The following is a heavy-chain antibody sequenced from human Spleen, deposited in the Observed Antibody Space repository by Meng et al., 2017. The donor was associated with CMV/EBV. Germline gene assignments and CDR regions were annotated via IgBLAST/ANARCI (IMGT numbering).Heavy chain of an antibody. V-gene: IGHV4-39*01. J-gene: IGHJ6*02. Sequence: SETLSLTCTVYGGSIRSYYWGWIRQPPGKGLEWIGSIYYSGSTYYNPSLKSRVTISVDTSKNQFSLKLSSVTAADTAVYYCARRISISNYGMDVWGQGTTVTVSS. CDR3: ARRISISNYGMDV. D-gene: IGHD3-3*01. CDR2: IYYSGST. CDR1: GGSIRSYY.